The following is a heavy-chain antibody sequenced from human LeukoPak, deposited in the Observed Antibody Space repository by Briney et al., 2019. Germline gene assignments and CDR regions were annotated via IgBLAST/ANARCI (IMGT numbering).Heavy chain of an antibody. CDR1: GFTFKNAW. CDR2: IKDKGEGGTI. J-gene: IGHJ3*02. V-gene: IGHV3-15*01. D-gene: IGHD5-18*01. CDR3: AREGGGDTSMAYAFDI. Sequence: PGGSLRLSCAASGFTFKNAWMSWVRQAPGKGPEWVARIKDKGEGGTIDYAASVRGRFTISRGDSRDAVYLQMNSLRAEDTAVYYCAREGGGDTSMAYAFDIWGRGTKVTVSS.